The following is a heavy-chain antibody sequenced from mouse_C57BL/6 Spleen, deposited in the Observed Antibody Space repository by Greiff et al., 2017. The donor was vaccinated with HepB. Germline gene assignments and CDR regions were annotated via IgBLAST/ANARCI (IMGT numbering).Heavy chain of an antibody. V-gene: IGHV1-61*01. D-gene: IGHD2-3*01. CDR1: GYTFTSYW. CDR3: AREGLYDGYYGAMDY. J-gene: IGHJ4*01. CDR2: IYPSDSET. Sequence: VQLQQPGAELVRPGSSVKLSCKASGYTFTSYWMDWVKQRPGQGLEWIGNIYPSDSETHYNQKFKDKATLTVDKSSSTAYMQLSSLTSEDSAVYYCAREGLYDGYYGAMDYWGQGTSVTVSS.